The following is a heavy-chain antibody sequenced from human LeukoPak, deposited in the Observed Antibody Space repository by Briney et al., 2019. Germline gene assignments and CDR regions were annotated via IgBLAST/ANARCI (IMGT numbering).Heavy chain of an antibody. D-gene: IGHD3-16*01. Sequence: GGSLRLSCAASGFTFSSYAMSWVRQAPGKGLEWVSGLSGSGGNTFYAVSVKGRFTISRDNPKNTLYLQMNSLRAEDTAVYYCATEKGDSPDYWGQGTLATVSS. V-gene: IGHV3-23*01. CDR2: LSGSGGNT. J-gene: IGHJ4*02. CDR1: GFTFSSYA. CDR3: ATEKGDSPDY.